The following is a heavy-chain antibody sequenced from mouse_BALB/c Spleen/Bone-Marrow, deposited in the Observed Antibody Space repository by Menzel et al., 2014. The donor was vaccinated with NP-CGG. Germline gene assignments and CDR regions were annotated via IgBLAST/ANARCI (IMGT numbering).Heavy chain of an antibody. J-gene: IGHJ2*01. V-gene: IGHV3-2*02. CDR2: ISYSGSS. Sequence: EVKLVESGPGLVKPSQSLSLTCTVTGYSITSDYAWNWIRQFPGNKLEWMGYISYSGSSSYNPSLESRISITRDTSKTQSFLQLHSVTTEDTATYYCARYDYDVGYFDYWGQGTTLTVSS. CDR3: ARYDYDVGYFDY. CDR1: GYSITSDYA. D-gene: IGHD2-4*01.